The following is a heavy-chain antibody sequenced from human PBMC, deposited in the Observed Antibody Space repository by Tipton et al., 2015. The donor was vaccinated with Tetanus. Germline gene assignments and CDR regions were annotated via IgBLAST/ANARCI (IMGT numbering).Heavy chain of an antibody. D-gene: IGHD2-21*01. J-gene: IGHJ6*02. CDR2: IYYTGST. V-gene: IGHV4-59*02. CDR1: GDSVSGYY. Sequence: TLSLTCTVSGDSVSGYYWSWIRQPPGKGLEWIGYIYYTGSTNYNPSLKSGVTISLDTSKNQFSLKLTSVSAADTAVYYCARLTGHSMDVVDYYYFGMDVWGQGTKVTVSS. CDR3: ARLTGHSMDVVDYYYFGMDV.